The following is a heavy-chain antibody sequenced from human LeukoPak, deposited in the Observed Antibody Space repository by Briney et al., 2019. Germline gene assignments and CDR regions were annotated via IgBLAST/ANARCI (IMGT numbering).Heavy chain of an antibody. J-gene: IGHJ4*02. CDR1: GFTFSSYA. D-gene: IGHD5-24*01. Sequence: GRSLRLSCAASGFTFSSYAMHWVRQAPGKGLEWVAVISYDGGNKYYADSVKGRFTISRDNSKNTLYLQMNSLRAEDTAVYYCARDFFRRLEMATILPDYWGQGTLVTVSS. CDR2: ISYDGGNK. CDR3: ARDFFRRLEMATILPDY. V-gene: IGHV3-30-3*01.